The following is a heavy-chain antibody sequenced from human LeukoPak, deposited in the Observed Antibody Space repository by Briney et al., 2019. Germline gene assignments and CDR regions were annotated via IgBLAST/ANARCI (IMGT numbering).Heavy chain of an antibody. CDR2: ISYDGSNK. D-gene: IGHD6-19*01. Sequence: GRSLRLSCAASGFTFSSYGMHWVRQAPGKGLEWVAVISYDGSNKYYADSVKGRFTISRDNSKNTLYLQMNSLRAEDTAVYYCAREAGTGDYYYGMDVWGQGTTVTVSS. CDR1: GFTFSSYG. J-gene: IGHJ6*02. V-gene: IGHV3-30*19. CDR3: AREAGTGDYYYGMDV.